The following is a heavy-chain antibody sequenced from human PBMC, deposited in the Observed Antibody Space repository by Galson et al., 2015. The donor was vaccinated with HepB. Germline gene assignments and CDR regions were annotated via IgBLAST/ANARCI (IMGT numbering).Heavy chain of an antibody. J-gene: IGHJ3*02. V-gene: IGHV1-46*01. Sequence: SVKVSCKASGYTFTSYYMHWVRQAPGQGLEWMGIINPSGGSTSYAQKFQGRVTMTRDTSTSTVYMELSSLRSEDTAVYYCARVVPAAIDAFDIWGQGTMVTVSS. CDR1: GYTFTSYY. D-gene: IGHD2-2*01. CDR2: INPSGGST. CDR3: ARVVPAAIDAFDI.